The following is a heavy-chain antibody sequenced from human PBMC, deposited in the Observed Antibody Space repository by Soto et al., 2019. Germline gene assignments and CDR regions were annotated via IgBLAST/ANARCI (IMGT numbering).Heavy chain of an antibody. Sequence: QVQLVESGGGVVQPGRSLRLSCAASGFTFSSYGMHWVRQAPGNGLEWVAVISYDGSNKYYADSVKGRFTISRDNSKNTLYLQINSLRAEDTAVYYCAKEGNKWLRSPDFDYWGQGTLVTVSS. CDR2: ISYDGSNK. J-gene: IGHJ4*02. CDR1: GFTFSSYG. CDR3: AKEGNKWLRSPDFDY. D-gene: IGHD5-12*01. V-gene: IGHV3-30*18.